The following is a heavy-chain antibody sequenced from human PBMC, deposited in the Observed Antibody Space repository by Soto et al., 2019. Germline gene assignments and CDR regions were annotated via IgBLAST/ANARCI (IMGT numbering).Heavy chain of an antibody. D-gene: IGHD5-18*01. Sequence: SETLSLTCAVSGGSISSGGYSWSWIRQPPGKGLEWIGYIYHSGSTYYNPSLKSRVTISVDRSKNQFSLKLSSVTAADTAVYYCARDGGYSYGYWFDPWGQG. J-gene: IGHJ5*02. CDR3: ARDGGYSYGYWFDP. CDR1: GGSISSGGYS. CDR2: IYHSGST. V-gene: IGHV4-30-2*01.